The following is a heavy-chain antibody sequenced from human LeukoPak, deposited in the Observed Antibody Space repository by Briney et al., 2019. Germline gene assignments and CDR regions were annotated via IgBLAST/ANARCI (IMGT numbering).Heavy chain of an antibody. CDR3: ARASIFYGDLTYHYYGMDV. Sequence: GGSLRLSCAASGFTFSSYDMHWVRQATGKGLEWVSAIGTAGDTYYPGSVKGRFTISRENAKNSLYLQMNSLRAGDTAVYYCARASIFYGDLTYHYYGMDVWGQGTTVTVSS. J-gene: IGHJ6*02. D-gene: IGHD4-17*01. CDR2: IGTAGDT. V-gene: IGHV3-13*01. CDR1: GFTFSSYD.